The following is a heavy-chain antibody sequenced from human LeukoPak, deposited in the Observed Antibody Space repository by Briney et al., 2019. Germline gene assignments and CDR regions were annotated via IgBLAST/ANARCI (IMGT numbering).Heavy chain of an antibody. D-gene: IGHD3-22*01. Sequence: SETLSLTCTVSGGSISSSSYYWGWIRQPPGKGLEWIGSIDYSGFTYYNPSLKSRVTISVDRSKNQLSLKLSSVTAADTAVYYCHLYYYDSSAYFDYWGQGTLVIVSS. CDR2: IDYSGFT. CDR1: GGSISSSSYY. CDR3: HLYYYDSSAYFDY. V-gene: IGHV4-39*07. J-gene: IGHJ4*02.